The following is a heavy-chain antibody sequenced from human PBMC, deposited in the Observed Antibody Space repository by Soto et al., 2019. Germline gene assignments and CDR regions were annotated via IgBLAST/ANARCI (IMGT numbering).Heavy chain of an antibody. CDR3: AKEQVLDWNYGGMDV. Sequence: EVQLLESGGGLVQPGGSLRLSCAASGFTFSSYAMSWVRQAPGKGLEWVSAISGSGGSTYYADSVKGRFTISRDNSKNTRDLQMNSLRAEDTAVYYCAKEQVLDWNYGGMDVWGQGTTVTVSS. D-gene: IGHD1-1*01. J-gene: IGHJ6*02. CDR1: GFTFSSYA. V-gene: IGHV3-23*01. CDR2: ISGSGGST.